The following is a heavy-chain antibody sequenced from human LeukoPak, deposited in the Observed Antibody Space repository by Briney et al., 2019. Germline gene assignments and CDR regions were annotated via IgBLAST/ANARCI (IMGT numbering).Heavy chain of an antibody. CDR3: AKPPSGNYYPFDY. CDR2: ISGNGGDT. V-gene: IGHV3-23*01. D-gene: IGHD3-10*01. J-gene: IGHJ4*02. CDR1: GFTFSSYG. Sequence: PGGSLRLSCAASGFTFSSYGMSWVRQAPEKGLQWVSAISGNGGDTYYTDSVKGRFTISRDNSKNTLYLQMNSLSAEDTAVYYCAKPPSGNYYPFDYWGQGTLVTVSS.